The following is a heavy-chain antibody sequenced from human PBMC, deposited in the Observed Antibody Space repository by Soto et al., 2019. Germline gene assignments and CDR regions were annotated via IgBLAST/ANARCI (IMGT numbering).Heavy chain of an antibody. D-gene: IGHD1-26*01. J-gene: IGHJ4*02. Sequence: QVQLVQSGAEVKKPGASVKVSCKASGYTLTTYGISWVRQAPGQGLEWMGWISAYNGNTHYTENLQGRVTMTTDTSTTTAYMELRSLRSDDTAVYYCARARSGTYPRTDYWGQGTLVTVSS. V-gene: IGHV1-18*01. CDR3: ARARSGTYPRTDY. CDR1: GYTLTTYG. CDR2: ISAYNGNT.